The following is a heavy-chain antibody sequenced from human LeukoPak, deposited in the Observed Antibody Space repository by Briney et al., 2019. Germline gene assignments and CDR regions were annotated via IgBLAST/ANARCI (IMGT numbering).Heavy chain of an antibody. V-gene: IGHV3-7*01. CDR2: IKEDGREQ. J-gene: IGHJ6*02. CDR3: ARTRTFSA. CDR1: GFIFYNVW. Sequence: GGSLRLSCAAPGFIFYNVWMTSVRPAPGRGLEWVANIKEDGREQNYVHSVKGRFTICRDNAKNSLVLQMNSLIAKNTAVYFCARTRTFSACGQGTTGTVSS. D-gene: IGHD2/OR15-2a*01.